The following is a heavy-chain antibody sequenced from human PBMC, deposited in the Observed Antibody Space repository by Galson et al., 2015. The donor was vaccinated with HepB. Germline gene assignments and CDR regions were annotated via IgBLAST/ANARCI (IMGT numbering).Heavy chain of an antibody. Sequence: YPRLSCAASGLSLNNAWKTWVRHGPGMGPEWAGRIQSNTDGETTDYDPTVKGRFTLSRDDSYNRLYLQMNSLKTEDTAVYYCTTDVYYSTYWSWLDPWGQGTLVTVSS. J-gene: IGHJ5*02. CDR3: TTDVYYSTYWSWLDP. V-gene: IGHV3-15*01. CDR1: GLSLNNAW. CDR2: IQSNTDGETT. D-gene: IGHD2-8*02.